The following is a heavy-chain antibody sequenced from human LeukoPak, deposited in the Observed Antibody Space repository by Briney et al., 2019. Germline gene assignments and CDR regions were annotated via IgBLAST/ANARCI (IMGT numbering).Heavy chain of an antibody. CDR1: GFTFSSYS. CDR3: ARGGGYYAIDY. J-gene: IGHJ4*02. CDR2: LYSDDTT. Sequence: GGSLRLSCAASGFTFSSYSMNWVRQAPGKGLEWVSVLYSDDTTYYADSVKGRFTISRDNSKNTLYLQMNNLRAEDTAVYYCARGGGYYAIDYWGQGTLVTVSS. D-gene: IGHD1-26*01. V-gene: IGHV3-53*01.